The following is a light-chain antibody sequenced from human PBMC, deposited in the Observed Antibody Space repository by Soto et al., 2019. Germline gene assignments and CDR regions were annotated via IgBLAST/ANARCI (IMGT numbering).Light chain of an antibody. V-gene: IGLV2-23*01. CDR3: CSYARSSTSV. J-gene: IGLJ3*02. Sequence: QSVLTQPASVSGSPGQSITISCTGTSSDVGSYNLVSWYQQHPGKAPKLMIYKGSKRPSGVSNRFSGSKSGNTASLTVSGLQAEDEAHYCCCSYARSSTSVFGGGTKLTVL. CDR1: SSDVGSYNL. CDR2: KGS.